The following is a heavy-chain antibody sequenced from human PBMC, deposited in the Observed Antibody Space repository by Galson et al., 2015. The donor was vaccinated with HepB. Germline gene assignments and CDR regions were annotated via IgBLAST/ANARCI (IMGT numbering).Heavy chain of an antibody. D-gene: IGHD1-20*01. Sequence: FLRLSCGVSGFTLSSDAMSWVPPTPGMGREWVSGISGSGGSAYYADSVKGRFTISKDNSKNTLYLQMNSLRAEDTAVYYCAKGGHNWNLPPYFQHWGQGTLVTVSS. CDR1: GFTLSSDA. V-gene: IGHV3-23*01. J-gene: IGHJ1*01. CDR3: AKGGHNWNLPPYFQH. CDR2: ISGSGGSA.